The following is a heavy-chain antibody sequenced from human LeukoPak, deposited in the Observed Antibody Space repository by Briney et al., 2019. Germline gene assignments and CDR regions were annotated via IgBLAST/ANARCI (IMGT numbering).Heavy chain of an antibody. CDR3: AKDLGRFVVVPAPYYMDV. V-gene: IGHV3-30*02. D-gene: IGHD2-2*01. Sequence: PGGSLRLSCAASAFTFSSYGMHWVRQAPGKGLEWVAFIRYDGSNKYYADSVKGRFTISRDNSKNTLYLQMNSLRAEDTAVYYCAKDLGRFVVVPAPYYMDVWGKGTTVTVSS. CDR1: AFTFSSYG. J-gene: IGHJ6*03. CDR2: IRYDGSNK.